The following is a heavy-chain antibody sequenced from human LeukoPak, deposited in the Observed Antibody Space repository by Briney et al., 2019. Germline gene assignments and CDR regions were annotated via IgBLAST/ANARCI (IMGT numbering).Heavy chain of an antibody. CDR1: GGSISSSSYY. CDR2: IYYSGST. V-gene: IGHV4-39*01. CDR3: AVLTGYPITYYYYYYMDV. Sequence: PSETLSLTCTVSGGSISSSSYYWGWIRQPRGKGLEGIGSIYYSGSTYYNPSLKSRVTISVDTSKNQFSLKLSSVTAADTAVYSCAVLTGYPITYYYYYYMDVWGKGTTVTVSS. J-gene: IGHJ6*03. D-gene: IGHD3-9*01.